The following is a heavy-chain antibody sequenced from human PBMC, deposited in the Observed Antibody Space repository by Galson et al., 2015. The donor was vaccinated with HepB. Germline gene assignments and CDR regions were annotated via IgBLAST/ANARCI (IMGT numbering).Heavy chain of an antibody. V-gene: IGHV1-2*02. Sequence: SVKVSCKASGYTFTGYYMHWVRQAPGQGLEWMGWINPNSGGTNYAQKFQGRVTMTRDTSISTAYMELSRLRSDDTAVYYCARDGMAYCGGDCYSWGVDWGKGTTVTVSS. CDR2: INPNSGGT. CDR1: GYTFTGYY. D-gene: IGHD2-21*01. CDR3: ARDGMAYCGGDCYSWGVD. J-gene: IGHJ6*04.